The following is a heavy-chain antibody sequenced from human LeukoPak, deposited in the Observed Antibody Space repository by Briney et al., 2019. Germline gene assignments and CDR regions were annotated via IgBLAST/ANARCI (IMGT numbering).Heavy chain of an antibody. Sequence: ASVKVSCKASGYTFTGYYMHWVRQAPGQGLEWMGWINPNSGGTNYAQKFQGRVTMTRDTSISTAYMELSRLRSDDTAVYYCARDFAGREHLYYFDYWGQGTLVTVSS. V-gene: IGHV1-2*02. CDR2: INPNSGGT. J-gene: IGHJ4*02. CDR3: ARDFAGREHLYYFDY. D-gene: IGHD1-26*01. CDR1: GYTFTGYY.